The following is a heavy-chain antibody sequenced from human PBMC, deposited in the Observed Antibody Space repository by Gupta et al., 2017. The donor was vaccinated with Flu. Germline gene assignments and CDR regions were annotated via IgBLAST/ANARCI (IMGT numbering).Heavy chain of an antibody. D-gene: IGHD1-26*01. Sequence: EVQLVESGGGLVQPGGSLRLSCAASGFTFSSSWMHWVRQAPGKGLVWVSRIKNDGSGTSYADSVKGRFTISRDNAKNTVFLQMNSLRVEDTAVYYCTRDQETSYFNWGQGTLVTVSS. CDR2: IKNDGSGT. J-gene: IGHJ4*02. CDR1: GFTFSSSW. CDR3: TRDQETSYFN. V-gene: IGHV3-74*01.